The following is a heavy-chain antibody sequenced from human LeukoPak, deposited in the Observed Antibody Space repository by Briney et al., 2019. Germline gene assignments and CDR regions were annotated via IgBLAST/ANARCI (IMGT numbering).Heavy chain of an antibody. D-gene: IGHD3-22*01. Sequence: PGGSLRLSCAVSGFTFSSYWMSWVRQAPGKGLEWVANIKQDGSEKYYADSVKGRFTISRDNSKNTLYLQMNSLRAEDTAVYYCARVIGYYYDSSGPPGDYWGQGTLVTVSS. CDR2: IKQDGSEK. J-gene: IGHJ4*02. CDR3: ARVIGYYYDSSGPPGDY. CDR1: GFTFSSYW. V-gene: IGHV3-7*01.